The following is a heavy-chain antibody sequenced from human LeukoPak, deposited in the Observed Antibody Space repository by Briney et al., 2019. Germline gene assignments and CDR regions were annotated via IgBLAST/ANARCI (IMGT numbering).Heavy chain of an antibody. J-gene: IGHJ4*02. CDR1: GGSFSGYY. CDR3: ARLTHGSGYFDH. V-gene: IGHV4-34*01. Sequence: PSETLSLTCAVYGGSFSGYYWGWIRQPPGKGLEWIGSIYYSGSTYYNPSLKSRVTISKDTSKNQFFLEVNSVTAADTAVYYCARLTHGSGYFDHWGQGTLVTVSS. CDR2: IYYSGST. D-gene: IGHD3-10*01.